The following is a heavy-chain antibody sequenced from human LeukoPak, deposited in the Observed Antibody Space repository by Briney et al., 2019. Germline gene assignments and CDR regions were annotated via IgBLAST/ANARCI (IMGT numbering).Heavy chain of an antibody. J-gene: IGHJ5*02. V-gene: IGHV4-4*07. CDR1: GGSISSYY. D-gene: IGHD3-10*01. Sequence: SETPSLTCTVSGGSISSYYWSWIRQPAGKGLEWIGRIYTSGSTNYNPSLKSRVTMSVDTSKNQFSLKLSSVTAADAAVYYCARAWSSGSYVHWFDPWGQGTLVTVSS. CDR3: ARAWSSGSYVHWFDP. CDR2: IYTSGST.